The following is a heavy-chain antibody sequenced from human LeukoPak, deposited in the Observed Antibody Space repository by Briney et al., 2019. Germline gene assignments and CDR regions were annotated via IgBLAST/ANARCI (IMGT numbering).Heavy chain of an antibody. CDR2: INHSGST. CDR1: GGSFSGYY. J-gene: IGHJ5*02. CDR3: ARQPSNWRNWFDP. D-gene: IGHD6-13*01. V-gene: IGHV4-34*01. Sequence: PSETLSLTCAVYGGSFSGYYWSWIRQPPGKGLEWIGEINHSGSTNYSPSLKSRVTISVDTSKNQFSLKLSSVTAADTAVYYCARQPSNWRNWFDPWGQGTLVTVSS.